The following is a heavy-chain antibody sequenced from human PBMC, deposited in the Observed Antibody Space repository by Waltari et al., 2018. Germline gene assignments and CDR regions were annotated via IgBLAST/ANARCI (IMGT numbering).Heavy chain of an antibody. CDR3: ARSSGYSYGTLDY. CDR2: ISHSGST. J-gene: IGHJ4*02. CDR1: GYSISRGYY. V-gene: IGHV4-38-2*01. Sequence: QVQLQESGPGLVKPSETLSLTCAVSGYSISRGYYWGWSRQPPGKGLEWSGSISHSGSTYYNPSLKSRVTISVDTSKNQFSLKLSSVTAADTAVYYCARSSGYSYGTLDYWGQGTLVTVSS. D-gene: IGHD5-18*01.